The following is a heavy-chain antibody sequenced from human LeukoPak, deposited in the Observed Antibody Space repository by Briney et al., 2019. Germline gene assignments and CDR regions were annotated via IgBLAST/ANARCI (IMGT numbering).Heavy chain of an antibody. V-gene: IGHV4-4*07. CDR3: AREDYRGTNVLSYFDY. D-gene: IGHD2-15*01. Sequence: PSETLSLTCSVSGGSIRSYFWTWIRQPAGKGLEWIGRNSRSANYKPSLRGRVTMSVDTSNSQFSLRLNSLTAADTAVYFCAREDYRGTNVLSYFDYWGQGIQVTVSS. J-gene: IGHJ4*02. CDR1: GGSIRSYF. CDR2: NSRSA.